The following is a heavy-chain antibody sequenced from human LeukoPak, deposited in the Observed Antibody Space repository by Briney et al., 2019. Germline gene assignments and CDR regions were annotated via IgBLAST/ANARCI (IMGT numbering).Heavy chain of an antibody. V-gene: IGHV4-34*01. CDR3: AGLNVGAGFGMDV. CDR2: INHSGST. D-gene: IGHD3-16*01. CDR1: GGSFSGYY. J-gene: IGHJ6*04. Sequence: SETLSLTCAVYGGSFSGYYWSWIRQPPGKGLEWIGEINHSGSTNYNPSLKSRVTISVDTSKNQFSLKLSSATAADTAVYYCAGLNVGAGFGMDVWGKGTTVTVSS.